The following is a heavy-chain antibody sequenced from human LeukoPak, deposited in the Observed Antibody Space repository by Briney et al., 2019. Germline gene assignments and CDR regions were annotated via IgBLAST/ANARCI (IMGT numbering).Heavy chain of an antibody. CDR2: MNPNSGNT. J-gene: IGHJ6*02. Sequence: ASVKVSCKASGYTFTSYDINWVRQATGQGLEWMGWMNPNSGNTGYAQKFQGRVTITRNTSISTAYMELSSLRSEDTAVYYCAAPSGSFLAFYYGMDVWGQGTTVTVSS. CDR3: AAPSGSFLAFYYGMDV. V-gene: IGHV1-8*03. D-gene: IGHD1-26*01. CDR1: GYTFTSYD.